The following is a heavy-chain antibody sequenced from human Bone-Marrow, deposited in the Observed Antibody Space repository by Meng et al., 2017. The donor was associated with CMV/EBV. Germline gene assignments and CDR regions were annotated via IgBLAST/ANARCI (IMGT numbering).Heavy chain of an antibody. Sequence: GSLRLSCTVSGGSISSSSYYWSWIRQPPGKGLEWIGEINHSGSTNYNPSLKSRVTISVDTSKNQFSLKLSSVTAADTAVYYCARGSGFRSGSYYGGWGPGKLVNVSS. J-gene: IGHJ4*01. D-gene: IGHD1-26*01. CDR2: INHSGST. CDR3: ARGSGFRSGSYYGG. V-gene: IGHV4-39*07. CDR1: GGSISSSSYY.